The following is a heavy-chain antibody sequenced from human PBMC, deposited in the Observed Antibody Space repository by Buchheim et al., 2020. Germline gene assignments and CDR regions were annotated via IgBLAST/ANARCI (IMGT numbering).Heavy chain of an antibody. CDR1: GFTFSRYW. CDR2: ITSDGSTT. V-gene: IGHV3-74*01. J-gene: IGHJ6*02. D-gene: IGHD3-10*01. Sequence: EVQLVESGGGLVQPGGSLRLSCAASGFTFSRYWMHWVRQAPGKGLVWVSRITSDGSTTNYADSVKGRFTISRDNAKNTLYLQMNSLRAEDTAVYYCARDLWFAMDVWGQGTT. CDR3: ARDLWFAMDV.